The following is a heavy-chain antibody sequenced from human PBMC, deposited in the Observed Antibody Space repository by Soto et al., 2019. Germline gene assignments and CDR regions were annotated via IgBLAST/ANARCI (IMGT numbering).Heavy chain of an antibody. CDR1: GFSLSTGGVG. J-gene: IGHJ6*02. CDR3: IQSRCGGDCLRSYASHYYYGVDV. Sequence: QITLKESGPTLVKPTQTLTLTCTFSGFSLSTGGVGVGWIRQPPGKALEWLALISWDDDKRYTPSLRSRLTITKDTSKNQVVLTMTNMDPVDTATYYCIQSRCGGDCLRSYASHYYYGVDVWGQGTTVTVSS. D-gene: IGHD2-21*02. CDR2: ISWDDDK. V-gene: IGHV2-5*02.